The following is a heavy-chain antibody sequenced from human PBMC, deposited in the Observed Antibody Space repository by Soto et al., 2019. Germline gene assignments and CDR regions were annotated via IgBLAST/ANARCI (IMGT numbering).Heavy chain of an antibody. Sequence: SETLSLTCTVSGGSISSGDYYWSWIRQPPGKGLEWIGYIYYSGSTYYNPSLKSRVTISVDTSKNQFSLKLSSVTAADTAVYYCARGLYADIYQYNWFDPWGQGTLVTVSS. CDR2: IYYSGST. D-gene: IGHD2-2*02. J-gene: IGHJ5*02. V-gene: IGHV4-30-4*01. CDR3: ARGLYADIYQYNWFDP. CDR1: GGSISSGDYY.